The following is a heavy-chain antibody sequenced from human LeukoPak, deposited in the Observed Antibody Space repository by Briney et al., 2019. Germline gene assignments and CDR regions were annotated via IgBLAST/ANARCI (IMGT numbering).Heavy chain of an antibody. Sequence: GGSLRLPCAASGFTFSSYGMSCVRQAPGKALEWVSAISGSGGSTCYADSVKGRFTISRDNAKNSLYLQMNSLRAEDTAVYYCARDWREQQLVLHWFDPWGQGTLVTVSS. CDR3: ARDWREQQLVLHWFDP. J-gene: IGHJ5*02. CDR1: GFTFSSYG. CDR2: ISGSGGST. D-gene: IGHD6-13*01. V-gene: IGHV3-23*01.